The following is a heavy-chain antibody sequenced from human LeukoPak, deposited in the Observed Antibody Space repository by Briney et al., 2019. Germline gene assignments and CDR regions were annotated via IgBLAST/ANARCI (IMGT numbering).Heavy chain of an antibody. D-gene: IGHD6-19*01. V-gene: IGHV3-30*02. CDR2: IESDGTKE. J-gene: IGHJ4*02. CDR1: GFRFSSYD. Sequence: GGSLRLSCAASGFRFSSYDIHWVCQAPGKGLEWVTFIESDGTKEYYADSVKGRFTISSDNSKNTVYVQMNTLRAEDTAVYYCAKEGSGWYYLDYWGQGTVVTVSS. CDR3: AKEGSGWYYLDY.